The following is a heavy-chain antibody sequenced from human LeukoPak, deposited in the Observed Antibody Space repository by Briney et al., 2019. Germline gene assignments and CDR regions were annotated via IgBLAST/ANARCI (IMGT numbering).Heavy chain of an antibody. CDR2: ISYDGSNK. V-gene: IGHV3-30*03. CDR3: AREGFQYCSSTSCNYYYYYYMDV. Sequence: GGSLRLSCAASGFTFSSYGMHWVRQAPGRGLEWVAVISYDGSNKYYADSVKGRFTISRDNSKNTLYLQMNSLRAEDTAVYYCAREGFQYCSSTSCNYYYYYYMDVWGKGTTVTVSS. D-gene: IGHD2-2*01. CDR1: GFTFSSYG. J-gene: IGHJ6*03.